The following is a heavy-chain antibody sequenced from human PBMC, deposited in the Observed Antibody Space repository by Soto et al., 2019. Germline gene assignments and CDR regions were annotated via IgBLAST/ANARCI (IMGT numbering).Heavy chain of an antibody. D-gene: IGHD6-19*01. J-gene: IGHJ6*02. CDR3: ARDQGIAVAGPYYGMDV. CDR1: GDSVSSNSAA. Sequence: PSQTLSLTCAISGDSVSSNSAAWNWIRQSPSRGLEWLGRTYYRSKWYNDYAVSVKSRITINPDTSKNQFSLKLSSVTAADTAVYYCARDQGIAVAGPYYGMDVWGQGTTVTVSS. V-gene: IGHV6-1*01. CDR2: TYYRSKWYN.